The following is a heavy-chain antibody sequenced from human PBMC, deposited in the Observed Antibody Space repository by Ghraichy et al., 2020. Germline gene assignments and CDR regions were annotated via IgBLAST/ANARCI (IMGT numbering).Heavy chain of an antibody. D-gene: IGHD1-1*01. J-gene: IGHJ3*02. CDR3: ARPGGGNAFDI. V-gene: IGHV4-34*01. Sequence: SETLSLTCAVYGGSFSGYRWTWIRQPPGKGLEWIGEINHSGNTNFNPSLKSRVTILVDTSKNQFSLKLSSVIAADTAVYYCARPGGGNAFDIWGQGTMVTVS. CDR1: GGSFSGYR. CDR2: INHSGNT.